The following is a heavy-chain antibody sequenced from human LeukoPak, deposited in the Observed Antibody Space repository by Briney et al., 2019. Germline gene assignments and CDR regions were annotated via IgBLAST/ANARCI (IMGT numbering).Heavy chain of an antibody. CDR2: ISGSGGST. D-gene: IGHD6-19*01. Sequence: GGSLRLSCAASGFTFSSYAMSWVRQAPGKGLEWVSAISGSGGSTYYADSVKGRFTTSRDNSKNTLYLQMNSLRAEDTAVYYCAKTGRGYSSGWYVYYFDYWGQGTLVTVSS. J-gene: IGHJ4*02. V-gene: IGHV3-23*01. CDR3: AKTGRGYSSGWYVYYFDY. CDR1: GFTFSSYA.